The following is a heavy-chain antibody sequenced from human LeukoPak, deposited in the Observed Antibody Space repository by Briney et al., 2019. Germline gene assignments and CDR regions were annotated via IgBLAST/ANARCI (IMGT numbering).Heavy chain of an antibody. D-gene: IGHD3-22*01. CDR2: ISYGGSNK. CDR1: GFTFSSYG. V-gene: IGHV3-30*18. CDR3: AKDGYDSSGYNPDY. J-gene: IGHJ4*02. Sequence: GGSLRLSCAASGFTFSSYGMHWVRQAPGKGLEWVAVISYGGSNKYYADSVKGRFTISRDNSKNTLYLQMNSLRAEDTAVYYCAKDGYDSSGYNPDYWGQGTLVTVSS.